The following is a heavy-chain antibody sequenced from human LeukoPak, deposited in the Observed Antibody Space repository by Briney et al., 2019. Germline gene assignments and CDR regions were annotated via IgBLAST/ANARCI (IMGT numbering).Heavy chain of an antibody. CDR1: GFTFSSYW. CDR3: ARADQAY. CDR2: IKQDGSEK. Sequence: GGSLRLSCAGSGFTFSSYWMSWVRQAPGQGLEWVANIKQDGSEKYYVDSVKGRFTISRDNAKNSLYLQMNSLRAEDTAVYYCARADQAYWGQGTLVTVSS. V-gene: IGHV3-7*01. J-gene: IGHJ4*02.